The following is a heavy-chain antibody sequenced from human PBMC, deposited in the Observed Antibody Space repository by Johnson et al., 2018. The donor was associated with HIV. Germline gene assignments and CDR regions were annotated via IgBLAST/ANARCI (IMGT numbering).Heavy chain of an antibody. CDR1: GFTFSNYA. V-gene: IGHV3-23*04. CDR3: ANGEGGSFFLAFDI. D-gene: IGHD1-26*01. Sequence: VQLVESGGGLVQPGGSLRLSCAASGFTFSNYAMNWVRQTSGEGLEWISGISDSGGSTHYADSVMGRLTISRDHSKNTLYLHINTLRPEDTAVYYCANGEGGSFFLAFDIWGQGTMVTVSS. J-gene: IGHJ3*02. CDR2: ISDSGGST.